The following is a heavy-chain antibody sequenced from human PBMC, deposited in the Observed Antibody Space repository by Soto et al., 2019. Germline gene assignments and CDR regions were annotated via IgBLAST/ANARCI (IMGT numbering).Heavy chain of an antibody. D-gene: IGHD3-22*01. CDR1: GGTFSSYA. CDR3: ARDSHYFDSSGYGAPPDHFDY. V-gene: IGHV1-69*13. Sequence: SVKVSCKASGGTFSSYAISWVRQAPGQGLEWMGGIIPIFGTANYAQKFQGRVTITADESTSTAYMELSSLRSEDTAVYYCARDSHYFDSSGYGAPPDHFDYWGQGTLVTVSS. J-gene: IGHJ4*02. CDR2: IIPIFGTA.